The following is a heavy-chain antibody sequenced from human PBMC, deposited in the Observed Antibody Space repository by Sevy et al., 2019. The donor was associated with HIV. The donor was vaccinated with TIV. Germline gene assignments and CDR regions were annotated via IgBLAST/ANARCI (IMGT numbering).Heavy chain of an antibody. D-gene: IGHD3-10*01. Sequence: ASVKVSCKASGGTFSSYAISWVRQAPGQGLEWMGGIIPIFGTANYVQKFQGRVTITADESTSTAYMELSSLRSEDTAVYYCAMYGSGSYYTYYYGMDVWGQGTTVTVSS. CDR2: IIPIFGTA. J-gene: IGHJ6*02. CDR3: AMYGSGSYYTYYYGMDV. CDR1: GGTFSSYA. V-gene: IGHV1-69*13.